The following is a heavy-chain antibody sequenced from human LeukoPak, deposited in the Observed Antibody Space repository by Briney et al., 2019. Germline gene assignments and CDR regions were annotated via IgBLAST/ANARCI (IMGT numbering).Heavy chain of an antibody. CDR2: INSDESNT. V-gene: IGHV3-74*01. J-gene: IGHJ3*02. CDR3: GRGGNGIDI. D-gene: IGHD2-8*01. Sequence: PGGSLRLSCAASGFTFSNYLMHWVRQAPGKGLVCVSRINSDESNTNSYADSVKGRFTISRDNAKNTLYLQMNSLRAEDTAVYFCGRGGNGIDIWGQGTTVTVSS. CDR1: GFTFSNYL.